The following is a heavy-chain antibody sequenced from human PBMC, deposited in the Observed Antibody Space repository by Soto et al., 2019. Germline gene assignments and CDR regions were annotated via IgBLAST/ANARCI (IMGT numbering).Heavy chain of an antibody. Sequence: TSETLSLTCTVSGGSISSGDYYWSWIRQPPGKGLEWIGYIYYSGSTYYNPSLKSRVTISVDTSKNQFSLKLSSVTAADTAVYYCARGRLWFGELLITEIDYWGQGTLVTVSS. D-gene: IGHD3-10*01. J-gene: IGHJ4*02. CDR2: IYYSGST. CDR1: GGSISSGDYY. V-gene: IGHV4-30-4*01. CDR3: ARGRLWFGELLITEIDY.